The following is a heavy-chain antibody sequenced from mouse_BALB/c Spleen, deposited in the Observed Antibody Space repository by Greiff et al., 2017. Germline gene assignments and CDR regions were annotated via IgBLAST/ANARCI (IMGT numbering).Heavy chain of an antibody. CDR1: GYAFSSYW. CDR2: IYPGDGDT. Sequence: QVQLKESGAELVRPGSSVKISCKASGYAFSSYWMNWVKQRPGQGLEWIGQIYPGDGDTNYNGKFKGKATLTADKSSSTAYMQLSSLTSEDSAVYFCARSGNYDYWGQGTTLTGSS. CDR3: ARSGNYDY. D-gene: IGHD2-1*01. J-gene: IGHJ2*01. V-gene: IGHV1-80*01.